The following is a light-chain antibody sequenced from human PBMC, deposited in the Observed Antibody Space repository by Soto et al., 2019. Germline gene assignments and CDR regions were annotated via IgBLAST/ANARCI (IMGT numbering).Light chain of an antibody. Sequence: SVLSQPASESGSPGQSIPISCTGTSSDSGGYNYVSWYQQHPDKAPKLIIYAVSNRPSGVSNRFSGPKSGNTASLTISGLQAGDEADYYYSSYTSTSLFGTGNKVTVL. CDR3: SSYTSTSL. CDR1: SSDSGGYNY. CDR2: AVS. V-gene: IGLV2-14*03. J-gene: IGLJ1*01.